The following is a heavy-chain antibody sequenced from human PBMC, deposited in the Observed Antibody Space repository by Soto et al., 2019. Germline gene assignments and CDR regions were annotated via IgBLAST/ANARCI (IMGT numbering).Heavy chain of an antibody. Sequence: ASVKVSCKASGYTFTGYYMHWVRQAPGQGLEWMGWINPNSGGTNYAQKFQGRVTMTRDTSISTAYMELSRLRSDDTAVYYCARGTVTTFGSARFDPWGQGTLVTVSS. CDR3: ARGTVTTFGSARFDP. D-gene: IGHD4-4*01. J-gene: IGHJ5*02. CDR2: INPNSGGT. V-gene: IGHV1-2*02. CDR1: GYTFTGYY.